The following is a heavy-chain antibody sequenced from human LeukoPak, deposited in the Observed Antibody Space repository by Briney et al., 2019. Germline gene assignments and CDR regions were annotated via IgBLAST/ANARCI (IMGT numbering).Heavy chain of an antibody. CDR2: IYTSGST. V-gene: IGHV4-61*02. J-gene: IGHJ6*03. CDR3: ARGRGGSYYYYYMDV. CDR1: GGSISSGSYY. D-gene: IGHD1-26*01. Sequence: SETLSLTCTVSGGSISSGSYYWSWIRQPAGKGLEWIGRIYTSGSTNYNPSLKSRVTISVDTSKNQFSLKLSSVTAADTAVYYCARGRGGSYYYYYMDVWGKGTTVTVSS.